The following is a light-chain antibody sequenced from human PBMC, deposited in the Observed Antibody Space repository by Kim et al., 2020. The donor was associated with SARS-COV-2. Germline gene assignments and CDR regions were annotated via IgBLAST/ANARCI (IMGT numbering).Light chain of an antibody. CDR2: AAA. V-gene: IGKV3-20*01. Sequence: PGERATLSCRARQRVSSNYLAWYQQKPGQAPRLLMFAAATRATGVPDRFTGSGSGTDFTLTISGLEPEDFAVYYCLQYGTSPSLTFGGGTKV. CDR3: LQYGTSPSLT. J-gene: IGKJ4*01. CDR1: QRVSSNY.